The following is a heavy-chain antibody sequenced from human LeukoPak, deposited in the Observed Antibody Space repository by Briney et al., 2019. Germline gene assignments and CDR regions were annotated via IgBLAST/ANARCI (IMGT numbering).Heavy chain of an antibody. CDR1: RGSISSGDYS. Sequence: SQTLSLTCTVSRGSISSGDYSWSWIRQPAGKGLEWIGRIYTSGSTNYNPSLRSRVTISVDTSKNQFSLNLSSVTAADTAVYYCARAPQATVTSYSYYYMDVWGKGTTVTVSS. J-gene: IGHJ6*03. V-gene: IGHV4-61*02. CDR3: ARAPQATVTSYSYYYMDV. CDR2: IYTSGST. D-gene: IGHD4-11*01.